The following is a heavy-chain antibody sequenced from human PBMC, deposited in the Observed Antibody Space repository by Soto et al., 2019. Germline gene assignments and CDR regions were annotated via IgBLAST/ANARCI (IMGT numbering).Heavy chain of an antibody. CDR2: IHYSGST. V-gene: IGHV4-31*03. D-gene: IGHD6-19*01. Sequence: QVQLQESGPGLVRPSQTLSLTCTVSSDSITNGLSYWSWIRQHPETGLEWIGYIHYSGSTDYTPSLKGRATSSADTSKSQFSLKLTSVTAADTAVYYCATQKWLSPFDYWGQGTLVTVSS. J-gene: IGHJ4*02. CDR1: SDSITNGLSY. CDR3: ATQKWLSPFDY.